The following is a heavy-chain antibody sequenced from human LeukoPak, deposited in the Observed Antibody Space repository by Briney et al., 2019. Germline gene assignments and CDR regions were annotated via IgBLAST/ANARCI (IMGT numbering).Heavy chain of an antibody. V-gene: IGHV4-59*08. CDR3: ATGSGSYYKPFDY. Sequence: SETLSLTCTVSGGSISSYYWSWIRQPPGKGLEWIGYIFYSGITNYNPSLSLKSRVTISVDTSKNQFSLKLSSVTAADTAVYYCATGSGSYYKPFDYWGQGTLVTVSS. J-gene: IGHJ4*02. CDR2: IFYSGIT. D-gene: IGHD3-10*01. CDR1: GGSISSYY.